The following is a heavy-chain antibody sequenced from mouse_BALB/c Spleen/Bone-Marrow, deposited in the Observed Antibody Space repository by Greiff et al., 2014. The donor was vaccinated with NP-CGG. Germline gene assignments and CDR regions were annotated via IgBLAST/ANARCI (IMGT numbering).Heavy chain of an antibody. V-gene: IGHV1S56*01. CDR1: GYTFTSYY. CDR3: ARDTMDY. J-gene: IGHJ4*01. Sequence: QVQLQQSGPELVKPGASVRISCKASGYTFTSYYIHWVKRRPGQGLGWIGWIYPGNVNTKYNEKFKGKATLTADKSSSTAYMQLSSLTSEDSAVYFCARDTMDYWGQGTSVTVSS. CDR2: IYPGNVNT.